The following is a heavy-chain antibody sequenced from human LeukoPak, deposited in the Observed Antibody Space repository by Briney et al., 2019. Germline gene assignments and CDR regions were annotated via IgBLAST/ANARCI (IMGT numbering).Heavy chain of an antibody. V-gene: IGHV1-69*13. CDR2: IIPIFGTA. CDR1: GGTFSSYA. D-gene: IGHD3-10*01. CDR3: AGDEPFYGSGVIDY. J-gene: IGHJ4*02. Sequence: ASVKVSCKASGGTFSSYAISWVRQAPGQGLEWMGGIIPIFGTANYAQKFQGRVTITADESTSTAYMELSSLRSEDTAVYYCAGDEPFYGSGVIDYWGQGTLVTVSS.